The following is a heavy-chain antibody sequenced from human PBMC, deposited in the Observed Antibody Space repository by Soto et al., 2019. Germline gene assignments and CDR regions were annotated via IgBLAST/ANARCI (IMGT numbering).Heavy chain of an antibody. CDR2: ISHSGGT. CDR3: ARLVEDYYFYGMDV. D-gene: IGHD2-2*01. CDR1: GGSISNSNW. V-gene: IGHV4-4*02. Sequence: QVQLQESGPGLVKPSGTLSLTCAVSGGSISNSNWWSWVHQPPGKGLEWIGDISHSGGTNYNPSLKSRVSISVDKSKNQFSLRLNSVTAADAAVYYCARLVEDYYFYGMDVWGQGTTVAVSS. J-gene: IGHJ6*02.